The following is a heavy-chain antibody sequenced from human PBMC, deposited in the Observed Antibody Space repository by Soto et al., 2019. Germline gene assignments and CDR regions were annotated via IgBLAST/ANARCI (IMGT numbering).Heavy chain of an antibody. V-gene: IGHV1-8*01. D-gene: IGHD3-3*01. J-gene: IGHJ3*01. Sequence: ASVKVSCKASGYTFTSYDINWVRQATGQGLEWMGWMNPNSGNTGYAQKFQGRVTMTRNTSISTAYMELSSLRSEDTAVYYCASPVWNYDFWSGYSFDFWGQGTMVTVSS. CDR2: MNPNSGNT. CDR1: GYTFTSYD. CDR3: ASPVWNYDFWSGYSFDF.